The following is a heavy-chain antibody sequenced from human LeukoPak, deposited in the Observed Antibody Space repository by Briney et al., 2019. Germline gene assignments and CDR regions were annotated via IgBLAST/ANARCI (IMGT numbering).Heavy chain of an antibody. V-gene: IGHV3-48*03. Sequence: GGSLRLSCAASGFTLSSYEMNWVRQAPGKGLEWVSYISESGSTIYYADSVRGRFTISRDNAKNSLYLQMNSLRAEDTAVYYCASIPSYRCYWGQGTLVTVSS. D-gene: IGHD1-14*01. J-gene: IGHJ4*02. CDR1: GFTLSSYE. CDR3: ASIPSYRCY. CDR2: ISESGSTI.